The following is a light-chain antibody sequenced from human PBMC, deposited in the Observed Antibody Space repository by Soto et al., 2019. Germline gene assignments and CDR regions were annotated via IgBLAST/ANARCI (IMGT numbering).Light chain of an antibody. V-gene: IGLV2-14*01. CDR2: EVS. CDR3: CLYIGATTYV. CDR1: SSDVGSYNY. Sequence: ALTQPASVSGSPGQSITISCAGTSSDVGSYNYVSWYQQHPGKAPKLMIYEVSNRPSGVSSRFSGSKSGNTASLTISGLQAEDEADYYCCLYIGATTYVFGTGTKVTVL. J-gene: IGLJ1*01.